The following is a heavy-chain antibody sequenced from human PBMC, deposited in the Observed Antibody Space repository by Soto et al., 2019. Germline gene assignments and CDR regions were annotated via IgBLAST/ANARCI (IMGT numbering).Heavy chain of an antibody. CDR1: GYTFTSYA. CDR2: INAGNGNI. D-gene: IGHD3-3*01. V-gene: IGHV1-3*01. CDR3: ARDVRAIRFLEWLPTRFDP. Sequence: ASVKVSCKASGYTFTSYAMHWVRQAPGQRLEWMGWINAGNGNIKYSQKFQGRVTITRDTSASTAYMELSSLRSEDTAVYYCARDVRAIRFLEWLPTRFDPWGQGTLVTVSS. J-gene: IGHJ5*02.